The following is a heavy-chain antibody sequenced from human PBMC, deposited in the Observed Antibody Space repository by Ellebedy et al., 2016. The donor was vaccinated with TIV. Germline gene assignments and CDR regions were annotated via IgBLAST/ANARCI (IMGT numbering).Heavy chain of an antibody. CDR2: ISYDGSNK. J-gene: IGHJ4*02. D-gene: IGHD1-26*01. CDR1: GFTFSSYG. CDR3: ANPGISWERGGG. Sequence: GGSLRLSXAASGFTFSSYGMHWVRQAPGKGLEWVAVISYDGSNKYYADSVKGRFTFSRDNSKNTLYLQMNSLRAEDTAVYYCANPGISWERGGGWGQGTLVTVSS. V-gene: IGHV3-30*18.